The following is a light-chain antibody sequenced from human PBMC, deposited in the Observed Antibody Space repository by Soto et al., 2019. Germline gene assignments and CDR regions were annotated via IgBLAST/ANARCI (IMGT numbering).Light chain of an antibody. CDR2: GTS. V-gene: IGKV3D-20*02. CDR3: QQITDWPPQWT. J-gene: IGKJ1*01. CDR1: PTVTRSY. Sequence: EIVLPQSPGTLSLSPGESSTLSCRARPTVTRSYLAWYQHKPGQAPRLLISGTSRRAPGIPARFSGSGSGTDFTLTISRLEPEDFAVYYCQQITDWPPQWTVGKGNKVDIK.